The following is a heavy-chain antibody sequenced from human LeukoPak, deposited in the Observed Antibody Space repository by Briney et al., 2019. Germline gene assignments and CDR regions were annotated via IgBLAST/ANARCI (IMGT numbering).Heavy chain of an antibody. CDR2: IEPSGTN. CDR1: GGSISSSSYY. Sequence: SETLSLTCTVSGGSISSSSYYWTWIRQPAGKGLEWIGRIEPSGTNDHNPSLKSRVTMSINMSKNQFSLELISVTAADTAVYYCTRGHGWTDYWGQGTLVTVSS. V-gene: IGHV4-61*02. CDR3: TRGHGWTDY. J-gene: IGHJ4*02. D-gene: IGHD6-19*01.